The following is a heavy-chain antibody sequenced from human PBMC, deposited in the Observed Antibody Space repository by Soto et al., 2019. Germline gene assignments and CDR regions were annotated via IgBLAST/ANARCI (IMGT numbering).Heavy chain of an antibody. CDR3: ASHKRGHWYFDL. V-gene: IGHV6-1*01. J-gene: IGHJ2*01. Sequence: SQTLSLTCGISGDSVSSNNAAWNWIRQSPSRGLEWLGRTYYRSKWYNDYAVSVKSRITINPDTSKNQFSLQLNSVTPEVTAVYYCASHKRGHWYFDLWGRGTLVTVSS. CDR1: GDSVSSNNAA. CDR2: TYYRSKWYN. D-gene: IGHD6-25*01.